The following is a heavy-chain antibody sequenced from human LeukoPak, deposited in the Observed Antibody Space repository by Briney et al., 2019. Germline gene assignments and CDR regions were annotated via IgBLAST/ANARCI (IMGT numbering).Heavy chain of an antibody. Sequence: GGSLRLSCAASGFTFSSYEMNWVRQAPGKGLEWVSSILPSGGEIHYADSVRGRFTISRDNSKSTLSLQMNSLRAEDTAIYYCATYRQVLLPFESWGQGTLVTVSS. V-gene: IGHV3-23*01. D-gene: IGHD2-8*02. J-gene: IGHJ4*02. CDR1: GFTFSSYE. CDR3: ATYRQVLLPFES. CDR2: ILPSGGEI.